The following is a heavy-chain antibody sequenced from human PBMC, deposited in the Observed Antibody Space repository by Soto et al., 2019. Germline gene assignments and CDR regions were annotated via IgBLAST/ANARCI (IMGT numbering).Heavy chain of an antibody. J-gene: IGHJ4*02. Sequence: QIQLVQSGAEVKKPGASVKVSCKASGYTFTSYGISWVRQAPGQGLEWMGWISGYNGDTNYAQKVQGRVTMTRDTSTSTVYMELRSLRSDDTALYYCARDNGYYSFDSWGQGPLVTVSS. D-gene: IGHD1-26*01. CDR3: ARDNGYYSFDS. V-gene: IGHV1-18*04. CDR1: GYTFTSYG. CDR2: ISGYNGDT.